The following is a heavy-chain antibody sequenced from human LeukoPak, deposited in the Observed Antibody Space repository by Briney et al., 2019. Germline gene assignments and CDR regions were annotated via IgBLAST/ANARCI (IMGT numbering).Heavy chain of an antibody. D-gene: IGHD3-9*01. J-gene: IGHJ4*02. V-gene: IGHV4-39*07. Sequence: SETLSLTCTVSGDSISSSSSYWGWIRQPPGEGLEWIGSIYYSGSTYYNPSLKSRVTISIDMSKKQFSLKLSSVTAADTAVYHCARTYYDPLTGYYSGGGPFDSWGQGTLVTVSS. CDR3: ARTYYDPLTGYYSGGGPFDS. CDR1: GDSISSSSSY. CDR2: IYYSGST.